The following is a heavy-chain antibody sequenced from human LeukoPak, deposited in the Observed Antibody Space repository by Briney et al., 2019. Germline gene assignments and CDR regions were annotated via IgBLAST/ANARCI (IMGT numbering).Heavy chain of an antibody. V-gene: IGHV1-2*02. D-gene: IGHD2-2*01. Sequence: ASVKVSCKTSGYTFTGYYMHWVRQAPGQGLEWMGWLNPNTGGTDYAQKLQGRATMTRDTSISTAYMELSRLRSDVTAIYYCARGGFCSSTTCFVLAADFDYWGQGTLVTVSS. CDR2: LNPNTGGT. CDR1: GYTFTGYY. J-gene: IGHJ4*02. CDR3: ARGGFCSSTTCFVLAADFDY.